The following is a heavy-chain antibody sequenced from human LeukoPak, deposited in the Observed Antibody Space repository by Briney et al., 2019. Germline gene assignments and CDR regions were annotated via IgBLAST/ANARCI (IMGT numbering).Heavy chain of an antibody. CDR1: GFTFSSFA. V-gene: IGHV3-30-3*01. J-gene: IGHJ4*02. D-gene: IGHD1-26*01. Sequence: GGSLRLSCAASGFTFSSFAMHWVRQAPGKGPEWVAVISFDGTNKYYADSVKGRFTISRDNAKNSLYLQMNSLRAEDTAVYYCARGAGRGAYSGSYYEYWGQGTLVTVSS. CDR2: ISFDGTNK. CDR3: ARGAGRGAYSGSYYEY.